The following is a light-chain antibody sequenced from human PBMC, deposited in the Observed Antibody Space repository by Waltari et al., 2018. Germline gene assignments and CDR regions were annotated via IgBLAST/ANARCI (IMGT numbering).Light chain of an antibody. CDR3: SVWDDSLSGPV. V-gene: IGLV1-44*01. Sequence: QSVVTQPPSASGAPGQRVTISCSGSSSHVGSKSIKWYQQLPGTAPKVVMYDIVRRPSGVPDRYSGSRSGTTASLTISGLQSEDEADYYCSVWDDSLSGPVFGGGTKLTVL. J-gene: IGLJ2*01. CDR2: DIV. CDR1: SSHVGSKS.